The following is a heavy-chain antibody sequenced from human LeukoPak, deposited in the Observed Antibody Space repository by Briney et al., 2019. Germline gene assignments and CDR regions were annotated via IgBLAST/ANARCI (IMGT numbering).Heavy chain of an antibody. CDR1: GYTFTTYW. CDR3: ARSPGLRGETTKFDY. V-gene: IGHV5-51*01. D-gene: IGHD3-10*01. J-gene: IGHJ4*02. Sequence: GESLKISCKGSGYTFTTYWICWVRQMPGKGLEWMGIIYPGDSDTRYSPSFQGQVTISADKSISTAYLQWSSLKASDTAMYYCARSPGLRGETTKFDYWGQGTLVTVSS. CDR2: IYPGDSDT.